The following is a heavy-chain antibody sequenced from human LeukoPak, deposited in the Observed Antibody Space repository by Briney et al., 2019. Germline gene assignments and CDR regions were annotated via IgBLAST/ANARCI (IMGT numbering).Heavy chain of an antibody. D-gene: IGHD2-2*01. J-gene: IGHJ4*02. Sequence: PGGSLRLSCAASGFTFSSYAMSWVRQAQGKGLDWVSAIRGSGGGTYYADSGKGRFTISRDNSKNTLYLQMNSLRAEDTAVYYCAKVSYCSSTSCRWGQGTLVTVSS. CDR2: IRGSGGGT. CDR1: GFTFSSYA. V-gene: IGHV3-23*01. CDR3: AKVSYCSSTSCR.